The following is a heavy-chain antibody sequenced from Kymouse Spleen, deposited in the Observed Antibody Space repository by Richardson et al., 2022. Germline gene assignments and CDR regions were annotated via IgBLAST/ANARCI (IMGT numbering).Heavy chain of an antibody. CDR3: ARDEIAVALYYGMDV. J-gene: IGHJ6*02. CDR1: GFTFSSYG. V-gene: IGHV3-33*01. D-gene: IGHD6-19*01. CDR2: IWYDGSNK. Sequence: QVQLVESGGGVVQPGRSLRLSCAASGFTFSSYGMHWVRQAPGKGLEWVAVIWYDGSNKYYADSVKGRFTISRDNSKNTLYLQMNSLRAEDTAVYYCARDEIAVALYYGMDVWGQGTTVTVSS.